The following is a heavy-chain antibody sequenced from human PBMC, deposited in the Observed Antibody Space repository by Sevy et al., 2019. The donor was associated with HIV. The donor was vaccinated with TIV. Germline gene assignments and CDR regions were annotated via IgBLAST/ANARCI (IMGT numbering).Heavy chain of an antibody. CDR3: ARGVGRNWFFNY. D-gene: IGHD1-1*01. J-gene: IGHJ4*02. CDR2: ITSGTSYM. CDR1: GFTFSNYN. Sequence: GGSLRLSCAASGFTFSNYNMHWVRQAPGKGLEWISSITSGTSYMDYADSVKGRFTISTNSAKNSLYLQMNSLRVEDTAVYYSARGVGRNWFFNYRGQGALVTVSS. V-gene: IGHV3-21*01.